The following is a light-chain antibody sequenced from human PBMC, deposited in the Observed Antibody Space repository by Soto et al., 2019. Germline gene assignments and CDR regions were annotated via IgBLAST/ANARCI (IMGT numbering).Light chain of an antibody. CDR1: QSVSNK. CDR3: HQYDYWPFT. CDR2: ATS. J-gene: IGKJ4*01. V-gene: IGKV3D-15*01. Sequence: EIVLTQSPATLSVSPGETVSLSCRASQSVSNKLAWFQQKPGQAPRLLMSATSTRATGIPARFSGSGSGTEFTLTVSSLQSEDFALYFFHQYDYWPFTFGGGTKVDMK.